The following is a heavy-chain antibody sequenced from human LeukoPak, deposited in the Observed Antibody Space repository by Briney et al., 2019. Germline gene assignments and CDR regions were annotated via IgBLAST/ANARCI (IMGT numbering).Heavy chain of an antibody. V-gene: IGHV3-23*01. CDR2: ISGSGAGT. CDR3: AKADDDSPGYTNYFDY. CDR1: GFTFSSYA. D-gene: IGHD3-22*01. J-gene: IGHJ4*02. Sequence: GGSLRLSCAASGFTFSSYAMGWVRQAPGKGLEWVSSISGSGAGTYYADSVKGRCTVSRDNSKNTLYLQMNSLRAEDTAVYYCAKADDDSPGYTNYFDYWGQGTLVTVSS.